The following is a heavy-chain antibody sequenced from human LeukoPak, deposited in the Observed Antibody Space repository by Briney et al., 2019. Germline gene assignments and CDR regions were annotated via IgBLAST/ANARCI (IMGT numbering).Heavy chain of an antibody. CDR1: GFTFSNFW. CDR3: GKERYGSSSVVDY. D-gene: IGHD6-6*01. Sequence: GGSLRLSCTPSGFTFSNFWMGWVRQAPGKGLEWVANIKQDETEKFYLGSVKGRFTISRDNSKNTVYLQMNSLRVEDTAVYHCGKERYGSSSVVDYWGHGTLVTVSS. V-gene: IGHV3-7*03. J-gene: IGHJ4*01. CDR2: IKQDETEK.